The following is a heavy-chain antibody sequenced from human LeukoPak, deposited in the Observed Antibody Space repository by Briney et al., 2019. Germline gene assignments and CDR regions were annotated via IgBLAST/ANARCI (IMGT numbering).Heavy chain of an antibody. D-gene: IGHD3-22*01. CDR2: ISSSGSNI. Sequence: GGSLRLSCAASGYTFSSYEMNWVRQAPGKGLEWVSYISSSGSNIYYADAVKGRFTISRDNPKNSRYLQMNSLRAEDTAVYYCARSPDYYDSSEDYWGQGTLVTVSS. CDR1: GYTFSSYE. CDR3: ARSPDYYDSSEDY. V-gene: IGHV3-48*03. J-gene: IGHJ4*02.